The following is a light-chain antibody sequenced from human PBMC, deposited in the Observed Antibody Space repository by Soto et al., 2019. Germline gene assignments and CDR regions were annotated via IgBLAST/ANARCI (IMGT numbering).Light chain of an antibody. J-gene: IGKJ1*01. CDR2: AAS. Sequence: DIQMTQSPSSLSASVGDRVTITCRASQGISTYLAWYQQKPGKVPRHLIYAASTLRSGVPSRFSGSGSGTDFTLTISSLQPEDVATYYCQKYDSVPWTFGQGTKVEIK. CDR3: QKYDSVPWT. CDR1: QGISTY. V-gene: IGKV1-27*01.